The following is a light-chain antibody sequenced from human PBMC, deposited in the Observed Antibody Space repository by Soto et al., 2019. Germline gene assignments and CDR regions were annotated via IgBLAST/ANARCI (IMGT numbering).Light chain of an antibody. CDR1: SSDVGGYNT. Sequence: QSALTQPASVSGSPGQSITISCTGTSSDVGGYNTVSWYQQHPGKAPKLMIYEVSSRPSGISNRFSGSKSGNTASLTISGLQAEDEADYYCSSYESNSPYVFGTGTKVTVL. CDR3: SSYESNSPYV. V-gene: IGLV2-14*01. J-gene: IGLJ1*01. CDR2: EVS.